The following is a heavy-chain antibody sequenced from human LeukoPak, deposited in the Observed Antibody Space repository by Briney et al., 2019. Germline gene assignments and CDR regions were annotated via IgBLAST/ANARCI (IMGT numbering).Heavy chain of an antibody. J-gene: IGHJ4*02. D-gene: IGHD3-10*01. CDR3: ACGEPFYYYGSGSRSDY. CDR2: INHSGST. Sequence: SETLSLTCAVYGGSFSGYYWSWIRQPPGKGLEWIGEINHSGSTNYNPSLKSRVTISADTSKNQFSLKLSSVTAADTAVYYCACGEPFYYYGSGSRSDYWGQGTLVTVSS. CDR1: GGSFSGYY. V-gene: IGHV4-34*01.